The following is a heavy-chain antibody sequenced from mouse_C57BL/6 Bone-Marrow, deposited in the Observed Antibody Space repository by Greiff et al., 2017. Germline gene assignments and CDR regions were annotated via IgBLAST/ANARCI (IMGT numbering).Heavy chain of an antibody. CDR3: AREDYWYLEV. V-gene: IGHV3-6*01. Sequence: EVKLMESGPGLVKPSQSLSLTCSVTGYSITSGYYWNWIRQFPGNKLEWMGYISYDGSNNYNPSLKNRISLTRDPSKNQFFLKLNSVTTEDTATYYCAREDYWYLEVWGTGTTVTVSS. CDR2: ISYDGSN. J-gene: IGHJ1*03. CDR1: GYSITSGYY.